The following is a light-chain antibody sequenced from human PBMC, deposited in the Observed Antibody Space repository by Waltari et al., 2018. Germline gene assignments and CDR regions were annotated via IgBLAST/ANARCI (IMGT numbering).Light chain of an antibody. CDR2: TVS. CDR3: QQSYDYPFT. J-gene: IGKJ3*01. Sequence: DIQMTPSPSSLSASVGDRVTIGCRATQNITRYLNWYQQKPGKAPNLLIHTVSKLHSGVPSRFSGSGSGTDFTLAISSLQPEDFASYYCQQSYDYPFTFGPGTTVDLK. V-gene: IGKV1-39*01. CDR1: QNITRY.